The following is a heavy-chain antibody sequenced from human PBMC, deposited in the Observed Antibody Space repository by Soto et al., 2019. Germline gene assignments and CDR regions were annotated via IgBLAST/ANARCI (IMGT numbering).Heavy chain of an antibody. Sequence: PSETLSLTCTVSGGSISSSSYYWGWIRQPPGKGLEWIGSIYYSGSTYYNPSLKSRVTISVDTSKNQFSLKLSSVTAADTAVYYCARRARPDYGDSMYYFDYWGQGTLVTVPS. CDR2: IYYSGST. CDR3: ARRARPDYGDSMYYFDY. J-gene: IGHJ4*02. D-gene: IGHD4-17*01. CDR1: GGSISSSSYY. V-gene: IGHV4-39*01.